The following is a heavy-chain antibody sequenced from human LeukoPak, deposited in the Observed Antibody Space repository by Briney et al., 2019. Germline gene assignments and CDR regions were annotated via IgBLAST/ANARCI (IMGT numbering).Heavy chain of an antibody. Sequence: SETLSLTCTVSGGSISSYYWSWIRQPPGKGLEWIGSIYYSGSTNYNPSLKSRVTISVDTSKSQFSLKLSSVTAADTAVYYWARHDTSYCGGDCWFDPWGQGTLVTVSS. D-gene: IGHD2-21*02. CDR1: GGSISSYY. CDR2: IYYSGST. J-gene: IGHJ5*02. V-gene: IGHV4-59*08. CDR3: ARHDTSYCGGDCWFDP.